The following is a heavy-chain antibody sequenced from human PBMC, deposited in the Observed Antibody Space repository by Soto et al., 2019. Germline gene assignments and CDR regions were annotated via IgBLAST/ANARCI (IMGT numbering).Heavy chain of an antibody. CDR1: GGTFSSYA. J-gene: IGHJ6*02. Sequence: QVQLVQSGAEVKKPGSSVKVSCKASGGTFSSYAISWVRQAPGQGLEWMGGIIPIFGTANYAQKFQGRVTITADESTSTAYMELSSLRSEDTAVYYCARDRDIVVVVAATLGYYYYGMDVWGQGTTVSVS. CDR2: IIPIFGTA. CDR3: ARDRDIVVVVAATLGYYYYGMDV. V-gene: IGHV1-69*01. D-gene: IGHD2-15*01.